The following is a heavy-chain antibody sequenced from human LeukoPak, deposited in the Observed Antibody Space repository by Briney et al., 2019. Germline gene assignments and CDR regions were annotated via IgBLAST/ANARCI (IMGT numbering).Heavy chain of an antibody. J-gene: IGHJ4*02. CDR1: GFTFSSYS. CDR3: ARATQYYDSSGRIDY. CDR2: ICSSSSDI. D-gene: IGHD3-22*01. V-gene: IGHV3-21*01. Sequence: PGGALRVSCAASGFTFSSYSMNWVRQAPGKGLEWVSSICSSSSDIYYADSVKGRFTISRDNAKNSLYLQMNSLRAEDTAVYYCARATQYYDSSGRIDYWGQGTLVTVSS.